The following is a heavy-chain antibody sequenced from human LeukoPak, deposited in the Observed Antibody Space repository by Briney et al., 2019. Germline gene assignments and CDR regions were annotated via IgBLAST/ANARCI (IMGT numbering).Heavy chain of an antibody. CDR1: GFTFSAFT. V-gene: IGHV3-30*04. J-gene: IGHJ5*02. CDR3: ARDSGDLPDNVDTPGS. CDR2: ISYDGSKK. Sequence: ARSLSLSCAASGFTFSAFTMNWVRQAPGKGLEWVTLISYDGSKKLYSDSVKGRFTISRDNSNSTLYLQMTSLTTDDTGLYYCARDSGDLPDNVDTPGSWGQGTLVTVSS. D-gene: IGHD3-10*01.